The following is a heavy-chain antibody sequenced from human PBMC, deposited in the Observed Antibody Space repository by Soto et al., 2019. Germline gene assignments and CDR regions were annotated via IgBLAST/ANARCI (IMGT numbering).Heavy chain of an antibody. J-gene: IGHJ4*02. CDR3: AKATTNGGWFNPFDS. D-gene: IGHD6-19*01. Sequence: GGSLSLSSAASGFSFVTYAMNWVRWAPGKWLEWVSGLTGSGTSTYYADSVKGRFTISRDNSRDTLFLQMNSLTADDTAVYCCAKATTNGGWFNPFDSWGQGALVTVSS. CDR2: LTGSGTST. CDR1: GFSFVTYA. V-gene: IGHV3-23*01.